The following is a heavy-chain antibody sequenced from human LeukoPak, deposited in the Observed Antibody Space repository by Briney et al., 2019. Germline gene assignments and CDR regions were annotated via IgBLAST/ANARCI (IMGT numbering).Heavy chain of an antibody. V-gene: IGHV4-59*12. D-gene: IGHD5-24*01. CDR1: GGSISSYY. Sequence: SETLSLTCTVSGGSISSYYWSWFRQPPGKGLEWIGYIYYSGSTTYNPSLKSRVTMSVDTSKNQFSLKVTSVTAADTAVYYCARVRDGYNDAYDIWGQGTMVTVHS. CDR3: ARVRDGYNDAYDI. J-gene: IGHJ3*02. CDR2: IYYSGST.